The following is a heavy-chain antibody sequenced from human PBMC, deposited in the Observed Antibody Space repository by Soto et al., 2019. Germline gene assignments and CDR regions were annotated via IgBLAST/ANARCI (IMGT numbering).Heavy chain of an antibody. CDR1: GFTGSSNY. V-gene: IGHV3-53*01. CDR2: IYSGGST. D-gene: IGHD3-22*01. CDR3: ARAAQIYYYDSSGYSSFDY. Sequence: GRSMRLSCAASGFTGSSNYMSWVRQAPGKGLEWVSVIYSGGSTYYADSVKGRFTISRDNSKNTLYLQMNSLRAEDTAVYYCARAAQIYYYDSSGYSSFDYWGQGTLVTVSS. J-gene: IGHJ4*02.